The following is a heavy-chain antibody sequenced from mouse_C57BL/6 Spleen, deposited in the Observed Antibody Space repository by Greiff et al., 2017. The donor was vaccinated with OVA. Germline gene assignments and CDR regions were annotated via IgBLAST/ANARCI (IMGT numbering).Heavy chain of an antibody. D-gene: IGHD1-1*01. J-gene: IGHJ1*03. CDR2: INSGCGGT. CDR1: GFAFSNYL. V-gene: IGHV1-54*01. CDR3: ARCVNYVEDVDV. Sequence: QVQLQQSGAELVRPGTSVKVSCKASGFAFSNYLIEWVKQSPGQGLEWIGVINSGCGGTNYNETFKGKATLTAYKSASKAYMPLSSLTSADSAVYFCARCVNYVEDVDVWGTGTSVTVSS.